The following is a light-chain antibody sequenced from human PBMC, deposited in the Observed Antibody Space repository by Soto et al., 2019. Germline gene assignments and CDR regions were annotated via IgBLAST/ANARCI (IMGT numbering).Light chain of an antibody. J-gene: IGKJ4*01. CDR2: GAS. CDR1: QSVSSN. Sequence: EILMTQSPATLSVSPGERATLSCRASQSVSSNLAWYQQKPCQAPRLLIYGASTRATGIPARFSGSGSGTEFPLTISSLQSEDFAVYYCQQYNNWPPLTFGGGTKVEIK. V-gene: IGKV3-15*01. CDR3: QQYNNWPPLT.